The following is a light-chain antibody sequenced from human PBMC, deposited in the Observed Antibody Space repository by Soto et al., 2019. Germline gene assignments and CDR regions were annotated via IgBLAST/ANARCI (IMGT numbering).Light chain of an antibody. Sequence: DIQMTQSPSSLSASVGDTVTITCRASQSVSNFLGWFQQKPGKPPKSLIYTAWSLESGVPSRFSGSGSGTDFTLTISSLQPEDFATYFCQQSHTSPPTFGQGTRLEI. J-gene: IGKJ5*01. CDR2: TAW. CDR1: QSVSNF. CDR3: QQSHTSPPT. V-gene: IGKV1-16*01.